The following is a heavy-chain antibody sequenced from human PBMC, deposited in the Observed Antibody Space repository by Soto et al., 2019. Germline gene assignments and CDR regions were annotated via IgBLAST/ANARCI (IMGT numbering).Heavy chain of an antibody. CDR1: GGSISSGGYY. Sequence: SETLSLTCTVSGGSISSGGYYWSWIRQHPGKGLEWIGYIYYSGSTYYNPSLKSRVTISVNTSKNPFSLKLSSVTAADTAVYYCARDIVVVPAELDYYYYYMDVWGKGTTVTVSS. J-gene: IGHJ6*03. D-gene: IGHD2-2*01. CDR2: IYYSGST. CDR3: ARDIVVVPAELDYYYYYMDV. V-gene: IGHV4-31*03.